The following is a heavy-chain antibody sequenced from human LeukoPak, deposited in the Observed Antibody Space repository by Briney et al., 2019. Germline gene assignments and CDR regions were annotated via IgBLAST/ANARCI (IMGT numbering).Heavy chain of an antibody. CDR1: GFTFSDYY. V-gene: IGHV3-11*01. J-gene: IGHJ4*02. Sequence: GGSLRLSCAVSGFTFSDYYMSWIRQAPGKGLEWVSYINSCGSTIYYADSVKGRFTISRDNAKNSLYLQMNSLRAEDTAVYYCARGHVDSWPVPDQENDYWGQGTLVTVSS. D-gene: IGHD3-22*01. CDR3: ARGHVDSWPVPDQENDY. CDR2: INSCGSTI.